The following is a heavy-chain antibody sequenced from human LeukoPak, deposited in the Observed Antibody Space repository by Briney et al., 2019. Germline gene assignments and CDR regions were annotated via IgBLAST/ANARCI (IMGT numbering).Heavy chain of an antibody. CDR3: AKIKGWSVYYYYMDA. CDR2: ISGGGAST. Sequence: GGSLRLSCAASGFSFAGYGMSWVRQAPGEGLEWVSGISGGGASTYYADSVKGRFTISRDNSKNTLYLEVHSLRAEDTATFYCAKIKGWSVYYYYMDAWGKGTTVTVSS. J-gene: IGHJ6*03. V-gene: IGHV3-23*01. D-gene: IGHD2-15*01. CDR1: GFSFAGYG.